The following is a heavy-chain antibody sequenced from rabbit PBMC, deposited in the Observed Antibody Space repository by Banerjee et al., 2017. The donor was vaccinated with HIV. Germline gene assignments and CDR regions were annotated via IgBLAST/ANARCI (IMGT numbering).Heavy chain of an antibody. CDR2: IYAGKGST. Sequence: QLKETGGGLVQPGGSLKLSCKASEFDLSRYYMSWVRQAPGKGLEWIGIIYAGKGSTDYASWVNGRFTISSDNAQNTLYLQLNSLTAADTATYFCVREGSAWGADFWGQGTLVTVS. J-gene: IGHJ6*01. CDR1: EFDLSRYY. V-gene: IGHV1S7*01. D-gene: IGHD4-1*01. CDR3: VREGSAWGADF.